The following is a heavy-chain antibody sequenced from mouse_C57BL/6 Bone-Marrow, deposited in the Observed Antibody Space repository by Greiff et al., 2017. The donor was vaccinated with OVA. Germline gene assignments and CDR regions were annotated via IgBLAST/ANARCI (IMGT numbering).Heavy chain of an antibody. J-gene: IGHJ4*01. CDR2: IYPGNSDT. Sequence: EVQLQQSGTVLARPGASVKMSCKTSGYTFTSYWMHWVKQRPGQGLEWIGAIYPGNSDTNYNKKFKGTATLTAYTSTTTAYMKISSLANEDSAVYCCTNGALYRGALDYWGQGTSVTVSS. V-gene: IGHV1-5*01. D-gene: IGHD1-3*01. CDR3: TNGALYRGALDY. CDR1: GYTFTSYW.